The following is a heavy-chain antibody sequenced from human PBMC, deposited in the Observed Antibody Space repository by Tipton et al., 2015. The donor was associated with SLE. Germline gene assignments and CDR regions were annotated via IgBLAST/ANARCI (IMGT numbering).Heavy chain of an antibody. Sequence: GSLRLSCSASGFTFSSYAMHWVRQAPGKGLEYVSAISSNGGSTYYADSVKGRFTISRDNSKNTLYLQMSSLRSEDTAVYYCATEKLRYQLLQWAFDICCQGTMGAVSS. D-gene: IGHD2-2*01. CDR3: ATEKLRYQLLQWAFDI. CDR2: ISSNGGST. CDR1: GFTFSSYA. J-gene: IGHJ3*02. V-gene: IGHV3-64D*08.